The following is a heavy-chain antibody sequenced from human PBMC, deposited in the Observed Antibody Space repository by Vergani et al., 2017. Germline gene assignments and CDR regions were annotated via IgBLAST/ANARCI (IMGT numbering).Heavy chain of an antibody. CDR1: RFTLSNYD. D-gene: IGHD3-16*01. CDR3: AKHFRGWGIDY. CDR2: IQFDGSNQ. Sequence: QVQLVESGGVVVQRGGSLRLSCATSRFTLSNYDMQWIRQGPGKGLEFVAFIQFDGSNQYYADSVKGRFTLSRDFSKNTLYLQMNSLRTDDTATYYCAKHFRGWGIDYWGQGTQVIVSS. J-gene: IGHJ4*02. V-gene: IGHV3-30*02.